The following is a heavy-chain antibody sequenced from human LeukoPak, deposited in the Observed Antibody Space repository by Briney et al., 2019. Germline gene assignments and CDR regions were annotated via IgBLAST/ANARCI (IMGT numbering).Heavy chain of an antibody. CDR2: ISSSGSTI. CDR1: GFTFSDYY. V-gene: IGHV3-11*04. J-gene: IGHJ3*02. Sequence: PGGSLRLSCAASGFTFSDYYMSWIRQAPGKGLEWVSYISSSGSTIYYADSVKGRFTISRDNAKNSLYLQMNSLRAEDTAVYYCARDGPYYDDSSGWRAFDIWGQGTMVTVSS. CDR3: ARDGPYYDDSSGWRAFDI. D-gene: IGHD3-22*01.